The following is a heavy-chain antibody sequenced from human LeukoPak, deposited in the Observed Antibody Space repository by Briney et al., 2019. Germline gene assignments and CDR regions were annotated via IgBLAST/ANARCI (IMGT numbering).Heavy chain of an antibody. V-gene: IGHV3-64*01. D-gene: IGHD6-19*01. J-gene: IGHJ4*02. CDR2: ISSNGGST. CDR3: ARVGRAVAGLLDY. Sequence: PGGSLRLSCAASGFTFISYARHWVRQAPGKGLEYVSAISSNGGSTYYANSVKGRFTISRDNSKNTLYLQMGSLRAEDMAVYYCARVGRAVAGLLDYWGQGTLVTVSS. CDR1: GFTFISYA.